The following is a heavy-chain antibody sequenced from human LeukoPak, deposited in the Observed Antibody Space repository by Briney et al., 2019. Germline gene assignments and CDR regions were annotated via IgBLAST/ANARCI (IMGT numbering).Heavy chain of an antibody. CDR1: GFTFSSYS. J-gene: IGHJ4*02. V-gene: IGHV3-21*04. CDR3: AKAIYGSGTYLFDY. D-gene: IGHD3-10*01. CDR2: ISSSSNYI. Sequence: GGSLRLSCAASGFTFSSYSMNWVRQAPGKGLEWVSSISSSSNYIYYADSVKGRFTISRDNSKNTLYLQMNSLRAEDTAVYYCAKAIYGSGTYLFDYWGQGTLVTVSS.